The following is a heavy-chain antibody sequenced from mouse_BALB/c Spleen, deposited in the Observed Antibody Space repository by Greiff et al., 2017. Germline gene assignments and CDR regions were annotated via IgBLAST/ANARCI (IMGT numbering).Heavy chain of an antibody. CDR1: GFTFSSFG. CDR2: ISSGSSTI. J-gene: IGHJ3*01. Sequence: DVKLVESGGGLVQPGGSRKLSCAASGFTFSSFGMHWVRQAPEKGLEWVAYISSGSSTIYYADTVKGRFTISRDNPKNTLFLQMTSLRSEDTAMYYCAREGGGGWFAYWGQGTLVTVSA. V-gene: IGHV5-17*02. CDR3: AREGGGGWFAY.